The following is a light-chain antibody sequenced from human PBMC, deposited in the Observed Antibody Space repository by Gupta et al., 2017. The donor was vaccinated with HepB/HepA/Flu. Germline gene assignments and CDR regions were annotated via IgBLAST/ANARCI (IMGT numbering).Light chain of an antibody. Sequence: QSVLTQPPSVSGPPGQRVTISCSGSSSNIGSNYVFWYQRLPGTAPKLLIYRNNQRPSGGPDRFSGSKSGTSASLAISGLRSEDEGDYYCAAWDDSLTVHWVFGGGTKLTVL. V-gene: IGLV1-47*01. CDR1: SSNIGSNY. CDR3: AAWDDSLTVHWV. CDR2: RNN. J-gene: IGLJ3*02.